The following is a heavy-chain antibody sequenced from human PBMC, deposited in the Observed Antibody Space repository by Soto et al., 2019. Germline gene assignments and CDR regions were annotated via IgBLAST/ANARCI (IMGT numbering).Heavy chain of an antibody. CDR2: ISLSGSTI. Sequence: GGSLRLSCAASGFAFSNYEMNWVRQAPGKGLEWVSYISLSGSTIYYADSVKGRFTISRDDAKDSLYLEMDSLRADDTAVYYCARESFSASPNFFDYWGQGTLVTSPQ. V-gene: IGHV3-48*03. CDR3: ARESFSASPNFFDY. J-gene: IGHJ4*02. CDR1: GFAFSNYE. D-gene: IGHD1-26*01.